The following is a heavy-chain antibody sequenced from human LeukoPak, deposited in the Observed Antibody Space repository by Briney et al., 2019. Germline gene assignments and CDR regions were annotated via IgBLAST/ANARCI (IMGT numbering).Heavy chain of an antibody. CDR2: IGATDGTT. D-gene: IGHD2/OR15-2a*01. Sequence: GGSLRLSCTASEFTFRNFVMTWVRQAPGKGLEWLCSIGATDGTTDYADSAKGRFTISRDNSRNTLYLQMNSLRVDDTAVYHCAKGAWRTFLDNWGQGTLVTVSS. CDR3: AKGAWRTFLDN. J-gene: IGHJ4*02. V-gene: IGHV3-23*01. CDR1: EFTFRNFV.